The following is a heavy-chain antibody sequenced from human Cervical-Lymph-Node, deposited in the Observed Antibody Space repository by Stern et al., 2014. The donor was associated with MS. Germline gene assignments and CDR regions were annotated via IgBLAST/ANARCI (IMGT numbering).Heavy chain of an antibody. D-gene: IGHD2/OR15-2a*01. J-gene: IGHJ4*02. CDR3: ALSVIVAAFDC. V-gene: IGHV5-51*03. CDR2: IYPADSDS. Sequence: QLVQSGAEVKKSGQSLKISCQGSEYPFTNYWVAWVRQMHGKGLEWLGSIYPADSDSRYSPSFQGQVTISAYKSIRSAYLEWSSLKASDASMYYCALSVIVAAFDCWGQGTQVTVSS. CDR1: EYPFTNYW.